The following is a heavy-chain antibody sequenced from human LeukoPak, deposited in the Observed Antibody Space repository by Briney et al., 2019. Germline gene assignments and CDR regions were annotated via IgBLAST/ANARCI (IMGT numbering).Heavy chain of an antibody. D-gene: IGHD1-7*01. CDR3: ARDPAWNYG. V-gene: IGHV3-48*01. Sequence: GGSLKLSGAASGSPLSSYSVNWARQAPGKGLEWVSYISSSSSTIYYADSVKGRFTISRDNAKNSLYLQMNSLRAEDTAVYYCARDPAWNYGWGQGTLVTVSS. CDR2: ISSSSSTI. CDR1: GSPLSSYS. J-gene: IGHJ4*02.